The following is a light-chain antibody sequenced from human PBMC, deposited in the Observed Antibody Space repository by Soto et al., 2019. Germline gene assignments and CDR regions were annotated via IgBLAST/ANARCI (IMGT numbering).Light chain of an antibody. Sequence: DIQMTQSPSTLSASVGDRVTITCRASQSISSWFAWYQQKPGHAPKLLIYQASSLESGVPSRFSGSGSGTEFTLTISSLQPDDFETYYCQQYNSYSRTFGQGTKVEIK. CDR1: QSISSW. V-gene: IGKV1-5*03. CDR3: QQYNSYSRT. J-gene: IGKJ1*01. CDR2: QAS.